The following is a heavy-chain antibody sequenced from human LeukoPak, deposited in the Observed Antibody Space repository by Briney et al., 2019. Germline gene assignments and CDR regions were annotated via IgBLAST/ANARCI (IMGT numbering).Heavy chain of an antibody. D-gene: IGHD1-26*01. J-gene: IGHJ4*02. CDR1: GGSVSSGSYY. CDR3: ARRDPKWELPDY. CDR2: IYYSGST. Sequence: PSETLSLTCTVSGGSVSSGSYYWSWIRQPPGKGLEWIGYIYYSGSTNYNPSLKSRVTISVDTSKNQFSLKLSSVTAADTAVYYCARRDPKWELPDYWGQGTLVTVSS. V-gene: IGHV4-61*01.